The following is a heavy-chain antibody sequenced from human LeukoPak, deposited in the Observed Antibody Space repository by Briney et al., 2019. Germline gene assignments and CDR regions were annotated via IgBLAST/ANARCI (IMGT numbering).Heavy chain of an antibody. D-gene: IGHD3-16*01. V-gene: IGHV3-7*03. J-gene: IGHJ6*02. CDR2: INHNGNVN. CDR3: ARGGGLDV. Sequence: PGGSLRLSCAASAFTFSSYGMNWARQAPGKGLEWVASINHNGNVNYYVDSVKGRFTISRDNAKNSLYLQMSNLRAEDTAVYFCARGGGLDVWGQGATVTVSS. CDR1: AFTFSSYG.